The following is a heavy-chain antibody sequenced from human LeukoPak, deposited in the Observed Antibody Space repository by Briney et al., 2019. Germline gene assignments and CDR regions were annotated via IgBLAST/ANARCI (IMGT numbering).Heavy chain of an antibody. J-gene: IGHJ5*02. CDR3: ARGVYHDSSGYYPFNRFDP. CDR2: ISYDGSNK. D-gene: IGHD3-22*01. V-gene: IGHV3-30-3*01. CDR1: GFTFSSYA. Sequence: AGGSLRLSCAASGFTFSSYAMHWVRQAPGKGLEWVAVISYDGSNKYYADSVKGRFTISRDNSKNTLYLQMNSLRAEDTAVYYCARGVYHDSSGYYPFNRFDPWGQGTLVTVSS.